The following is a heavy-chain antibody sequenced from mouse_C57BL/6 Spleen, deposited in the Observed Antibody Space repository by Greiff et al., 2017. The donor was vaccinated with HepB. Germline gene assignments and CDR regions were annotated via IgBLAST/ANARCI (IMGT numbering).Heavy chain of an antibody. CDR2: IDPSDSYT. CDR3: ANGNFDY. J-gene: IGHJ2*01. Sequence: QVHVKQPGAELVRPGTSVKLSCKASGYTFTSYWMHWVKQRPGQGLEWIGVIDPSDSYTNYNQKFKGKATLTVDTSSSTAYMQLSSLTSEDSAVYYCANGNFDYWGQGTTLTVSS. D-gene: IGHD2-1*01. CDR1: GYTFTSYW. V-gene: IGHV1-59*01.